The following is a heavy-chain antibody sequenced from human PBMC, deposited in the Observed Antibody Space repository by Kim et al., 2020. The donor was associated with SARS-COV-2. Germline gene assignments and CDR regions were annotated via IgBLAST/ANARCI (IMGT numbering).Heavy chain of an antibody. CDR2: ISYDGSNK. D-gene: IGHD6-13*01. CDR1: GFTFSSYG. CDR3: AKPYSSARTKGGKQQLDPYCFDY. Sequence: GGSLRLSCAASGFTFSSYGMHWVRQAPGKGLEWVAVISYDGSNKYYADSVKGRFTISRDNSKNTLYLQMNSLRDEDTAVYYCAKPYSSARTKGGKQQLDPYCFDYWGQGTLVDVSS. V-gene: IGHV3-30*18. J-gene: IGHJ4*02.